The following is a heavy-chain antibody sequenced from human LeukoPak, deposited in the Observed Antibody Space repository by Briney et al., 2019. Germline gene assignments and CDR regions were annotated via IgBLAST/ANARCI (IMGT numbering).Heavy chain of an antibody. CDR1: GFTFSSYW. J-gene: IGHJ4*02. CDR3: ARLNRITMIVVVTAGFDY. D-gene: IGHD3-22*01. CDR2: IKQDGSEK. V-gene: IGHV3-7*01. Sequence: GGSLRLSCAASGFTFSSYWMSWVRQAPGKGLEWVAHIKQDGSEKYYVDSVKGRFTISRDNVKNSLYLQMNSLRAEDTAVYYCARLNRITMIVVVTAGFDYWGQGTLVTVSS.